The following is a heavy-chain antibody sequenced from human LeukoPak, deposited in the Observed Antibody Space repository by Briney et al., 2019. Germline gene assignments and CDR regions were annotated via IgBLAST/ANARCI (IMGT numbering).Heavy chain of an antibody. J-gene: IGHJ4*02. V-gene: IGHV1-8*03. Sequence: ASVKVSCKASGYTFTSSVINWVRQATGQGLEWMGWMNPNSGNTGYAQKFQGRVTITRNTSISTAYMELSSLRSEDTAVYYCGRRVVVAATFDYWGQGTLVTVSS. CDR2: MNPNSGNT. CDR1: GYTFTSSV. CDR3: GRRVVVAATFDY. D-gene: IGHD2-15*01.